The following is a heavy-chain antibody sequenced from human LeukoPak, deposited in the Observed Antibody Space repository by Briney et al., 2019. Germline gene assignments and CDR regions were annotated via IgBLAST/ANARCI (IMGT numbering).Heavy chain of an antibody. J-gene: IGHJ4*02. V-gene: IGHV1-3*01. CDR2: INAGNGNT. D-gene: IGHD1-26*01. CDR3: ARDSEVGATD. Sequence: GASVKVSCKASGYTFTSYAMHWVRQAPGQRLEWMGWINAGNGNTKDSQKFQGRVTITRDTSASTAYMELSSLRSEDTAVYYCARDSEVGATDWGQGTLVTVSS. CDR1: GYTFTSYA.